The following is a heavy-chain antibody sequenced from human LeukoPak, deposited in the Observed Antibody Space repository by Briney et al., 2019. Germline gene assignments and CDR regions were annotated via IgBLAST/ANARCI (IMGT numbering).Heavy chain of an antibody. J-gene: IGHJ4*02. CDR2: INTSGGST. Sequence: GGSLRLSCAASGFTFSSYGMSWVRQAPGKGLEWVSAINTSGGSTYYADSVKGRFTISRDNSKNTLYLQMNSLRAEDTAIYYCAKDHLYGDYPWYFDYWGQGTLVTVSS. V-gene: IGHV3-23*01. CDR3: AKDHLYGDYPWYFDY. D-gene: IGHD4-17*01. CDR1: GFTFSSYG.